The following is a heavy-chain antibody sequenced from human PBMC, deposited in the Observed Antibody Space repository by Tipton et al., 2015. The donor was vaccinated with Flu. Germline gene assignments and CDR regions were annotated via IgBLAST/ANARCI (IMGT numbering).Heavy chain of an antibody. J-gene: IGHJ4*02. CDR1: GFTFNDFW. CDR3: STSLIY. Sequence: LSLTCAASGFTFNDFWMDWVRQAPGKGLEWVANIKQDGSEKNYVDSVKGRFTISRDNAENSLYLQMNSLRAEDTAIYYCSTSLIYWGQGVLVTVSS. CDR2: IKQDGSEK. V-gene: IGHV3-7*01.